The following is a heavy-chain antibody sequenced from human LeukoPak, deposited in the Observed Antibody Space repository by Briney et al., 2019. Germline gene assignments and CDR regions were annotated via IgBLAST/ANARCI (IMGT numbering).Heavy chain of an antibody. Sequence: ASVKVSCKASGYIFTGYYMHWVRQAPGQGLEWMGWINPNSGGTNYAHKFQGRVTMARDTSISTAYMELSRLRSDDTAVYYCARDRPPQLVRPFDYWGQGTLVTVSS. CDR1: GYIFTGYY. V-gene: IGHV1-2*07. D-gene: IGHD6-13*01. CDR2: INPNSGGT. J-gene: IGHJ4*02. CDR3: ARDRPPQLVRPFDY.